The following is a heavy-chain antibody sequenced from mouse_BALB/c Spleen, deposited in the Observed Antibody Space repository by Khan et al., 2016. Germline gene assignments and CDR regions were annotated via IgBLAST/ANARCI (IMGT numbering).Heavy chain of an antibody. V-gene: IGHV8-12*01. CDR1: GFSLSTSGMG. CDR2: IYWDDDK. CDR3: ARRGGDFSGC. Sequence: QVTLKESGPGILQPSQTLSLTCSFSGFSLSTSGMGVSWIRQPSGKGLEWMTHIYWDDDKRYNPSLKSRLTISKDTSSNQVFIKITSVDTADAATYFCARRGGDFSGCWGQGTTLTVSS. J-gene: IGHJ2*01.